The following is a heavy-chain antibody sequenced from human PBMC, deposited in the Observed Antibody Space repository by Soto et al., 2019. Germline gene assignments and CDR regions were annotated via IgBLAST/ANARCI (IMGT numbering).Heavy chain of an antibody. CDR2: INPASQLR. Sequence: QVQLLQSGTEVKRPGSSVKVSCRASRVSFNSYGFAWVRQAPGRGLEWVGKINPASQLRNYEQSLQGRVTITADTSTRTAYMELSGLTSEATAVYYCARMKLARLDHWGQGTLVTVSS. CDR1: RVSFNSYG. V-gene: IGHV1-69*09. J-gene: IGHJ4*02. CDR3: ARMKLARLDH.